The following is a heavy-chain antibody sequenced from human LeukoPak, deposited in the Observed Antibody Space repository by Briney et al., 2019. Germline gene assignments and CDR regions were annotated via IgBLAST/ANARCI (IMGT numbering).Heavy chain of an antibody. CDR2: IYSGGST. D-gene: IGHD2-15*01. J-gene: IGHJ3*02. V-gene: IGHV3-66*01. Sequence: GGSLRLSCAASGFTFSDYYMSWVRQAPGKGLEWVSVIYSGGSTYYADSVKGRFTISRDNSKNTLYLQMNSLRAEDTAVYYCARDIDCSGGSCYPLDAFDIWGQGTMVTVSS. CDR1: GFTFSDYY. CDR3: ARDIDCSGGSCYPLDAFDI.